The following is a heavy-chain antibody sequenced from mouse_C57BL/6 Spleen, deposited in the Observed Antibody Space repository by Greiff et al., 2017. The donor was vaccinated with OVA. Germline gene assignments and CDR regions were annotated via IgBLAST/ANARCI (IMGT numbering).Heavy chain of an antibody. D-gene: IGHD2-1*01. CDR1: GYTFTSYW. Sequence: VKLQQPGAELVRPGSSVKLSCKASGYTFTSYWMHWVKQRPIQGLEWIGNIDPSDSETHYNQKFKDKATLTVDKSSSTAYMQLSSLTSEDSAVYYCATGTAYGNYEAYWGQGTLVTVSA. CDR3: ATGTAYGNYEAY. CDR2: IDPSDSET. V-gene: IGHV1-52*01. J-gene: IGHJ3*01.